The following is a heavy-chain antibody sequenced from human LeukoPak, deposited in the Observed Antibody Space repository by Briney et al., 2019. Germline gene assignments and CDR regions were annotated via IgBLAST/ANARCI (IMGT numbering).Heavy chain of an antibody. Sequence: GGSLRLSCAASGFTFSSYGMHWVRQAPGKGLEWVAVISYDGSNKYYADSVKGRFTISRDNSKNTLYLQMNSLRAEDTAVYYCVKDIVVGEQWLDYFDYWGQGTLVTVSS. J-gene: IGHJ4*02. V-gene: IGHV3-30*18. D-gene: IGHD6-19*01. CDR3: VKDIVVGEQWLDYFDY. CDR1: GFTFSSYG. CDR2: ISYDGSNK.